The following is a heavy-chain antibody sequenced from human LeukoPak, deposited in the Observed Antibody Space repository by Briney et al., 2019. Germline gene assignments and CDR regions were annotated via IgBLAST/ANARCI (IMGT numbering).Heavy chain of an antibody. CDR1: GVSISSSNSY. V-gene: IGHV4-39*01. CDR3: ALASSGWIHEGY. Sequence: PSETLSLTCTVSGVSISSSNSYWGWTRQPPGKGLEWIGSIYYSGNTYYNASLKSQVSISIDTSKNQFSLRLTSVTAADTAVYYCALASSGWIHEGYWGQGTLLTVSS. CDR2: IYYSGNT. D-gene: IGHD3-3*02. J-gene: IGHJ4*02.